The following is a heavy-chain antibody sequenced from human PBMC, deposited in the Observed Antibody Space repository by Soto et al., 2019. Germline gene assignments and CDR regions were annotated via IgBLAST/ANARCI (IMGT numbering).Heavy chain of an antibody. CDR3: TRATFGVGMDL. CDR1: GFTYRSYD. CDR2: LGGAGAR. D-gene: IGHD3-10*01. V-gene: IGHV3-13*01. Sequence: GGSLRLSCAAFGFTYRSYDMHWVRHVPGKGLEWVSSLGGAGARAYAGSVRGRFTISRDNAKNSLYLQMDSLRVGDTAVYYCTRATFGVGMDLWGQGTPVTVSS. J-gene: IGHJ6*02.